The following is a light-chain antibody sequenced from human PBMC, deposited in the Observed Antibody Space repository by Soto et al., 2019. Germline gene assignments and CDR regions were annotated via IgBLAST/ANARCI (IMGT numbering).Light chain of an antibody. CDR1: QSVSSS. Sequence: EIVVTQSQATLPVSPGERVTLSCRASQSVSSSLACSQQRPGQAPRLLIYDTSTRAAGISARFSGSGSGTEYTLTISSLQSEDFAVYYCQQYIDWPPGTFGQGTAEEIK. V-gene: IGKV3-15*01. CDR3: QQYIDWPPGT. CDR2: DTS. J-gene: IGKJ1*01.